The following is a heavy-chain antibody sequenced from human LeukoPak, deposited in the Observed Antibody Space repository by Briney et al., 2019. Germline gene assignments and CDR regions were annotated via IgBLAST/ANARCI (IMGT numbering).Heavy chain of an antibody. J-gene: IGHJ4*02. CDR3: ATDAKTDFWSGLYLN. V-gene: IGHV1-24*01. D-gene: IGHD3-3*01. CDR2: FDPEDGET. Sequence: GASVKVSCKVSGYTLTELPMHWVRQAPGKGLEWMGGFDPEDGETIYAQKFQGRVTMTEDTSTDTAYMELSSLRSEDTAVYYCATDAKTDFWSGLYLNWGQGTLVTVSS. CDR1: GYTLTELP.